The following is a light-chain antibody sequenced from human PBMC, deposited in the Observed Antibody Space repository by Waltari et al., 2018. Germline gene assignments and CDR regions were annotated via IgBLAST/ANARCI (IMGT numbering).Light chain of an antibody. V-gene: IGLV2-11*01. CDR3: CSYAGSPYV. J-gene: IGLJ1*01. CDR1: SSDVGRYNY. CDR2: DVN. Sequence: QSALAQPRSVSGSPGQSVTISCAGTSSDVGRYNYVSWYQHHPGQAPKVLFYDVNTRPPGVPDRFSGSKSGNTASLTISGLQAEDEADYYCCSYAGSPYVFGTGTKVTVL.